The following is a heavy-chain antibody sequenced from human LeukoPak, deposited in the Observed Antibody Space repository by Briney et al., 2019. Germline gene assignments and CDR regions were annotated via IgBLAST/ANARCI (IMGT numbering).Heavy chain of an antibody. CDR2: INHSGST. V-gene: IGHV4-34*01. CDR1: GGSFSGYY. Sequence: SETLSLTCAVYGGSFSGYYWSWIRQPPGKGLEWIGEINHSGSTNYNPSLKSRITISVDTSNNQFSLKLSSVTAADTAVYYCAREIVVVTAPVRWFDPWGQGTLVTVSS. D-gene: IGHD2-21*02. J-gene: IGHJ5*02. CDR3: AREIVVVTAPVRWFDP.